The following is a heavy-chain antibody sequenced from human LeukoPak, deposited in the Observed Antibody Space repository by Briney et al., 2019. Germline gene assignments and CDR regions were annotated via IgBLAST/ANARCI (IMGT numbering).Heavy chain of an antibody. D-gene: IGHD3-22*01. CDR3: AHSYDTGGNYYSRFDN. Sequence: SGPTLVDPTQTLTLTCTFSGFSLTTSGVGVGWIRQPPGKALEWLALIYWNDHKPYSPALRSRLTVTKDTSKNQVVLTMTNMDPVDTATYYCAHSYDTGGNYYSRFDNWGQGTLVTVSS. CDR1: GFSLTTSGVG. CDR2: IYWNDHK. J-gene: IGHJ4*02. V-gene: IGHV2-5*01.